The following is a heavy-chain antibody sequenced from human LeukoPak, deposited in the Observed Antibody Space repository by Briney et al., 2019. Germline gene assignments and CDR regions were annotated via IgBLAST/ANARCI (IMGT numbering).Heavy chain of an antibody. V-gene: IGHV3-23*01. Sequence: GGSLRLXCAASGFTFRSHDMSWVRQAPGKGLEWVSGISGSGGRTYYVDSVKGRFTISRDNSQNTLYLQINSLRAEDTAVYYCAKGGSGWGIIGYWGQGTLVTVSS. J-gene: IGHJ4*02. CDR3: AKGGSGWGIIGY. CDR1: GFTFRSHD. D-gene: IGHD6-19*01. CDR2: ISGSGGRT.